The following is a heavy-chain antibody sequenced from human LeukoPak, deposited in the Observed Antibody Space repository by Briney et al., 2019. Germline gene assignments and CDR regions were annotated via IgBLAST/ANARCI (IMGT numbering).Heavy chain of an antibody. D-gene: IGHD4-11*01. Sequence: GGSLRLSCAASGFTFSNYAISWVRQAPGKGLEWVSVISGRAPTTYYADSVKGRFTISRDNAQNTVYLQMNSLRAEDTAVYYCAKEAYSNYPYYFDYWGQGTLVTVSS. J-gene: IGHJ4*02. V-gene: IGHV3-23*01. CDR3: AKEAYSNYPYYFDY. CDR1: GFTFSNYA. CDR2: ISGRAPTT.